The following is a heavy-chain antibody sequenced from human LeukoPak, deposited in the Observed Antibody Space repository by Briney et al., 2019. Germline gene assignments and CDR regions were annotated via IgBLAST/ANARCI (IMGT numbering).Heavy chain of an antibody. J-gene: IGHJ4*02. CDR2: ISKSDGST. D-gene: IGHD2-21*01. V-gene: IGHV3-23*01. CDR1: GFTFSSYA. Sequence: GGSLRLSCAASGFTFSSYAMTWVRQAPGKGLAWVSSISKSDGSTYYADSVKGRFTISRDDSKNTEYLHMDSLRVEDTAIYYCARGALIPDFRGQGTLVTVSS. CDR3: ARGALIPDF.